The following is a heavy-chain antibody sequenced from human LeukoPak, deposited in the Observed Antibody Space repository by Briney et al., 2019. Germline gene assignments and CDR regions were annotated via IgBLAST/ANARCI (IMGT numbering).Heavy chain of an antibody. CDR1: GFTFSSYA. CDR2: ISGSGGST. CDR3: ANRGAVAGTRY. V-gene: IGHV3-23*01. J-gene: IGHJ4*02. Sequence: GGSLRLSCAASGFTFSSYAMSWVRQAPGKGLEWVSAISGSGGSTYYADSVKGRFTISRDNSKNTLYLQMNSLRAEDTAVYYCANRGAVAGTRYWGQGTLVTVSS. D-gene: IGHD6-19*01.